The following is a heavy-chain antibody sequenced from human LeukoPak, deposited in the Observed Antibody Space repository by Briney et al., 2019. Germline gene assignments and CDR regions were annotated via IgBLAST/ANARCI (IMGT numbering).Heavy chain of an antibody. J-gene: IGHJ4*02. CDR3: AREVGYSYGEVDY. Sequence: GGSLRLSCAASGFTFSTYSMNWVRQAPGKGLEWVSSISSSSSYIYYADSVKGRFTISRDNAKNSLYLQMNSLRAEDTAVYYCAREVGYSYGEVDYWGQGTLVTVSS. CDR2: ISSSSSYI. D-gene: IGHD5-18*01. V-gene: IGHV3-21*01. CDR1: GFTFSTYS.